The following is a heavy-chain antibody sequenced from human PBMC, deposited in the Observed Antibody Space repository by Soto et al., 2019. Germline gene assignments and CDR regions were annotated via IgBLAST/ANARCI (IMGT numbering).Heavy chain of an antibody. V-gene: IGHV3-30*18. Sequence: GGSLRVSCAASGFTFSSYGMHWVRQAPGKGLEWVAVISYDGSNKYYADSVKGRFTISRDNSKNTLYLQMNSLRAEDTAVYYCAKDHRERWLQYYFDYWGQGTLVTVSS. J-gene: IGHJ4*02. CDR2: ISYDGSNK. D-gene: IGHD4-4*01. CDR3: AKDHRERWLQYYFDY. CDR1: GFTFSSYG.